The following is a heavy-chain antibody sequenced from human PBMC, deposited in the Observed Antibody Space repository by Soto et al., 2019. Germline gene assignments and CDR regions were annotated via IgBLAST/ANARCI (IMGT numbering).Heavy chain of an antibody. CDR2: INHSGST. D-gene: IGHD3-10*01. Sequence: SETLSLTCAVYGGSFSGYYWNWIRQPPGKGLEWIAEINHSGSTNYNPSLKSRVSISVGTSNNQFSLKLSSVTAADTAVYYCARGRGDGYNQDWYFDLWGRGTLVTVSS. CDR3: ARGRGDGYNQDWYFDL. V-gene: IGHV4-34*01. J-gene: IGHJ2*01. CDR1: GGSFSGYY.